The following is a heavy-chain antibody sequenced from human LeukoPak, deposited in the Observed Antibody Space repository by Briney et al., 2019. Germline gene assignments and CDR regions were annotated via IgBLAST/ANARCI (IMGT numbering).Heavy chain of an antibody. Sequence: PGGSLRLSCAASGFTFSDYYMSWIRQAPGKGLEWVSYISSSGSTIYYADSVKGRFTISRDNAKNALYLQMNSLRVEDTAVYYCAIDPNWGTHSWGQGTLVTVSS. CDR3: AIDPNWGTHS. CDR2: ISSSGSTI. CDR1: GFTFSDYY. J-gene: IGHJ4*02. D-gene: IGHD7-27*01. V-gene: IGHV3-11*01.